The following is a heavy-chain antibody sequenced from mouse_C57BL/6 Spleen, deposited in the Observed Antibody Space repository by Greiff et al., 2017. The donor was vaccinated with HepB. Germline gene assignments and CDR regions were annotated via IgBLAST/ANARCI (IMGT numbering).Heavy chain of an antibody. J-gene: IGHJ3*01. CDR3: ARRGSNYVIFAY. V-gene: IGHV1-50*01. D-gene: IGHD2-5*01. Sequence: QVQLQQPGAELVKPGASVKLSCKASGYTFTSYWMQWVKQRPGQGLEWIGEIDPSDSYTNYNQKFKGKATLTVDTSSSTAYMQLSSLTSEDSAVYYCARRGSNYVIFAYWGQGTLVTVSA. CDR1: GYTFTSYW. CDR2: IDPSDSYT.